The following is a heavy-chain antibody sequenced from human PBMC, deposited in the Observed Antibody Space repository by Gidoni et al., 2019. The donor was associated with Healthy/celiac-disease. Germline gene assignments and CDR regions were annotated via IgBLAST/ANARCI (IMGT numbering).Heavy chain of an antibody. D-gene: IGHD3-22*01. J-gene: IGHJ4*02. CDR3: ARQLHHYYYDSSGPINY. CDR1: GGSFSGYY. V-gene: IGHV4-34*01. Sequence: QVQLQQWGAGLLKPSETLSLTCAVYGGSFSGYYWSWIRQPPGKGLEWMGEINHSGSTNYNPSLKSRVIISVDTSKNQFSLKLSSVAAAETAVYYCARQLHHYYYDSSGPINYWGQGTLVTVSS. CDR2: INHSGST.